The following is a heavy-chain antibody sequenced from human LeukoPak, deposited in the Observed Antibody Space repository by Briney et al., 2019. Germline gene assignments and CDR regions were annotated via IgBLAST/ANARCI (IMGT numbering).Heavy chain of an antibody. CDR1: GYSFTSYW. D-gene: IGHD3/OR15-3a*01. J-gene: IGHJ4*02. CDR3: ARLDGMGIPPRYYFDY. V-gene: IGHV5-51*01. Sequence: GESLKISCKGSGYSFTSYWIGWGRQMPGKGLEWMGIIYPGDSDTRYSPSFQGQVTISADKSISTAYLQWSSLKASDTAMYYCARLDGMGIPPRYYFDYWGQGTLVTVSS. CDR2: IYPGDSDT.